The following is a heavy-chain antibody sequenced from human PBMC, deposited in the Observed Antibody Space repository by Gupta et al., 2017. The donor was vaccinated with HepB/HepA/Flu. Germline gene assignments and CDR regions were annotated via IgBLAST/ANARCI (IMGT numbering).Heavy chain of an antibody. D-gene: IGHD6-19*01. Sequence: EVQLVDFGGGLFQPGGSLRLSCAACGSTSSNYWMCWVRQAPGKGLEWVAGIKQDGSEKYYVDSVKGRFTSSRDNANDSLYLKMNSLRAEDTAVYSCARGRLGSGWVLDYWGQGSLVTVSS. CDR1: GSTSSNYW. V-gene: IGHV3-7*01. J-gene: IGHJ4*02. CDR2: IKQDGSEK. CDR3: ARGRLGSGWVLDY.